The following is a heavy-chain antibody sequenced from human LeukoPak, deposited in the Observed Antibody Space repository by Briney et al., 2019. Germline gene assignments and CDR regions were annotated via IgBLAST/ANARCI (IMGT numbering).Heavy chain of an antibody. CDR2: IRYDGSNK. CDR1: GFTFSSYG. D-gene: IGHD3-10*01. CDR3: ARGYPEWFGELFSGYYYYYMDV. J-gene: IGHJ6*03. Sequence: GGSLRLSCAASGFTFSSYGMHWVRQAPGKGLEWVAFIRYDGSNKYYADSVKGRFTISRDNSKNTLYLQMNSLRAEDTAVYYCARGYPEWFGELFSGYYYYYMDVWGKGTTVTISS. V-gene: IGHV3-30*02.